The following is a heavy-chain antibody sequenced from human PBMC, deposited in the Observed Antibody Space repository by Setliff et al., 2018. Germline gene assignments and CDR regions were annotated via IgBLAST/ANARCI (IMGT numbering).Heavy chain of an antibody. CDR2: IYSSGSS. CDR3: ARAAKYASSGYYGFWFDP. D-gene: IGHD3-22*01. J-gene: IGHJ5*02. CDR1: GGSISSSY. V-gene: IGHV4-59*01. Sequence: SETLSLTCSVSGGSISSSYWTWIRQPPGKGLEWIGYIYSSGSSNYNPSLKSRVTISVDTSMNQFSLRLSSVTAADTAVYYCARAAKYASSGYYGFWFDPWGQGNLVTASS.